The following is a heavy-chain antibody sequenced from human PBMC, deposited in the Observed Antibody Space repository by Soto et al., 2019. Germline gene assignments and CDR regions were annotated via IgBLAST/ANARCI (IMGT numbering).Heavy chain of an antibody. Sequence: PGGSLRLSCAASGFTFRIYSMHWVRQSPGKGLEWVAVMWYDGTNKYYGESVKGRFTISRGNSENTLYLQMNSLRVEDTAVYYCARDATFGTKGGSFDIWGHGTLVTVSS. J-gene: IGHJ3*02. CDR2: MWYDGTNK. D-gene: IGHD2-15*01. V-gene: IGHV3-33*01. CDR1: GFTFRIYS. CDR3: ARDATFGTKGGSFDI.